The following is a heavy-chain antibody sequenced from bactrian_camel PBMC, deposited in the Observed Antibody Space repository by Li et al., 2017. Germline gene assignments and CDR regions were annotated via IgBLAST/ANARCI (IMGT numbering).Heavy chain of an antibody. CDR2: MSRFDST. Sequence: LVESGGGSVQAGGSLRLSCAASRHSYTNCMGWFRQAPGKGLEWVSGMSRFDSTYYAHSVAGRFTISRDNAKNTVYLQMDNLKPDDTALYYCAAERTPHCKAAFQGLGLILAFTSGGQGTQVTVS. CDR1: RHSYTNC. J-gene: IGHJ6*01. D-gene: IGHD3*01. CDR3: AAERTPHCKAAFQGLGLILAFTS. V-gene: IGHV3S10*01.